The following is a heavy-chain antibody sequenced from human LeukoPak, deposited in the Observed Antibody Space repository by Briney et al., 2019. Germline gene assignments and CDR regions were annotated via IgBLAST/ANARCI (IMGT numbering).Heavy chain of an antibody. Sequence: SETLSLTCAVSGGSISSSNWWSWVRQPPGKGLEWIASLYYGGNTYYSPSLNGRLTMNVDTSKNQLSLTLRSVTAADAALYFCARRAKSRAFDIWGQGTMVTVSS. J-gene: IGHJ3*02. D-gene: IGHD3-10*01. CDR1: GGSISSSNW. CDR3: ARRAKSRAFDI. CDR2: LYYGGNT. V-gene: IGHV4-39*01.